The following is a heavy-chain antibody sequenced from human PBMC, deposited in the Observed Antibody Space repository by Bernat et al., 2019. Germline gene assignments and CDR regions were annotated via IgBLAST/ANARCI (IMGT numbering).Heavy chain of an antibody. D-gene: IGHD6-6*01. CDR3: VRIGYSTSSLGIDY. CDR2: INRDGSIT. Sequence: VQLVESGGGVVQPGRSLRLSCAASGFTFSSYGMHWVRQAPGKGLVWVARINRDGSITTYADSVRGRFTTSRDNAKNTLFLQMTSLTAEDTAVYYCVRIGYSTSSLGIDYWGQGALVSVSS. V-gene: IGHV3-74*02. CDR1: GFTFSSYG. J-gene: IGHJ4*02.